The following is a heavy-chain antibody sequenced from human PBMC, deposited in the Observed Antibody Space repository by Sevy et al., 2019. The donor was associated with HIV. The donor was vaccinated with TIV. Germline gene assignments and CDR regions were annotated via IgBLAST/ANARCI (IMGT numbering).Heavy chain of an antibody. Sequence: GGSLRLSCAASGFSFSSYWMRWVRQAPGKGLEWVANIKQDGIEKYYVDSVTGRITISREDAKNSLYLQMNSLRVEDTAVYYCARVGSDSKEDSGYEDALDIWGQGTMVTVSS. CDR1: GFSFSSYW. D-gene: IGHD5-12*01. V-gene: IGHV3-7*01. J-gene: IGHJ3*02. CDR3: ARVGSDSKEDSGYEDALDI. CDR2: IKQDGIEK.